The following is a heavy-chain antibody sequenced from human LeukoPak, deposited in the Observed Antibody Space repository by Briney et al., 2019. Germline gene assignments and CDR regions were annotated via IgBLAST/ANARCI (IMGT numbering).Heavy chain of an antibody. J-gene: IGHJ6*03. CDR2: IRSKANSYAT. CDR1: GFTFSGSV. D-gene: IGHD6-6*01. CDR3: TTTNLIAARPLYYYYMDV. Sequence: PGGSLRLSCAASGFTFSGSVMHWVRQASGKGLEWVGRIRSKANSYATAYAASVKGRFTISRDDSKNTAYLQMNSLKTEDTAVYYCTTTNLIAARPLYYYYMDVWGKGTTVTVSS. V-gene: IGHV3-73*01.